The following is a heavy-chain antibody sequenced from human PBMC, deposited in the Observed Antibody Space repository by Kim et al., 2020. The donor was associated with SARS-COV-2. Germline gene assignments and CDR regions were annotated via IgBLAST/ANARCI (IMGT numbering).Heavy chain of an antibody. CDR3: RGASGHDAFDI. Sequence: TYYNPSLKSRVTISVDTSKNQFSLKLSSVTAADTAVYYCRGASGHDAFDIWGQGTMVTVSS. D-gene: IGHD2-15*01. CDR2: T. J-gene: IGHJ3*02. V-gene: IGHV4-39*01.